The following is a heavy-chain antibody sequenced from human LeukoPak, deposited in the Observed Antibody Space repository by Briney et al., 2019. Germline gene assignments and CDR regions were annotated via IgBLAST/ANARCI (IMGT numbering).Heavy chain of an antibody. CDR3: ARDGIAARGLFDY. D-gene: IGHD6-6*01. Sequence: SVKVSCKASGYTFTNYGISWVRQAPGQGLEWMGGIIPIFGTANYAQKFQGRVTITADESTSTAYMELSSLRSEDTAVYYCARDGIAARGLFDYWGQGTLVTVSS. V-gene: IGHV1-69*13. CDR2: IIPIFGTA. J-gene: IGHJ4*02. CDR1: GYTFTNYG.